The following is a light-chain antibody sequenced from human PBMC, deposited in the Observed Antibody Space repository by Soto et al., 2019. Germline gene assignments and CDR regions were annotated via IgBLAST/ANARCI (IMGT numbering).Light chain of an antibody. J-gene: IGKJ2*01. Sequence: IRMTQPPSSLSPSVGDRVTITCRASKSIASFLNWYQQKPGKAPKLLIYAASSLQSGVPSRFSGSGSGTDFTLTISTLQPEDFATYYCQQSYSTPYTFGQGTKLEIK. CDR1: KSIASF. V-gene: IGKV1-39*01. CDR2: AAS. CDR3: QQSYSTPYT.